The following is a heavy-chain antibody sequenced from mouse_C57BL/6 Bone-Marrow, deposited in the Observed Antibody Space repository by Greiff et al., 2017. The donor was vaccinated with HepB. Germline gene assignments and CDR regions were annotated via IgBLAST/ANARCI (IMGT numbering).Heavy chain of an antibody. CDR3: ASGSGSSWYFDV. J-gene: IGHJ1*03. V-gene: IGHV1-82*01. Sequence: QVQLQQSGPELVKPGASVKISCKASGYAFSSSWMNWVKQRPGKGLEWIGRIYPGDGDTNYNGKFKGKATLTADKSSSTAYMQLSSLTSEDSAVYFCASGSGSSWYFDVWGTGTTVTVSS. CDR2: IYPGDGDT. D-gene: IGHD1-1*01. CDR1: GYAFSSSW.